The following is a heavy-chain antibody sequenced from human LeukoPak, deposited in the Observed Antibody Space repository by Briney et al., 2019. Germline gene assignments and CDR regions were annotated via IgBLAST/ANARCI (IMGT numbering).Heavy chain of an antibody. J-gene: IGHJ4*02. CDR3: ARSLWPEDY. V-gene: IGHV3-7*01. D-gene: IGHD5-18*01. Sequence: PGGPLRLSWEASGFILSDYWMSWVGQPPGKGLEWVANIKQDGSEKNYVDSVKGRFTISRDNAKTSLYLQMNSLRVEDTAVYYCARSLWPEDYWGQGTLVTVSS. CDR1: GFILSDYW. CDR2: IKQDGSEK.